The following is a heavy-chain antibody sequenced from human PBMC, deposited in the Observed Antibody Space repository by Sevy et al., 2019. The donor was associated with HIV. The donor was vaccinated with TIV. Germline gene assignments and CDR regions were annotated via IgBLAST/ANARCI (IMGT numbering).Heavy chain of an antibody. J-gene: IGHJ4*02. D-gene: IGHD2-8*01. CDR2: FSFGCGRI. CDR1: GFTLAKYS. CDR3: AREGCTKPHDY. Sequence: GGSLRLSCAASGFTLAKYSMSWVRQAPGKGLEWVSTFSFGCGRINYADSVKGRFTISRDDSKNTLFLQMNSLRAEDTATYYCAREGCTKPHDYWGQGTLVTVSS. V-gene: IGHV3-23*01.